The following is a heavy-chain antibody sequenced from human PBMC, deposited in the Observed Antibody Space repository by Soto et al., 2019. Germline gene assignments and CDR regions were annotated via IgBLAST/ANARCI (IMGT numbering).Heavy chain of an antibody. CDR1: GFTFSSYS. V-gene: IGHV3-21*01. J-gene: IGHJ4*02. CDR2: ISSSSSYI. D-gene: IGHD1-1*01. CDR3: ARDPKDGGTHLPGAIDY. Sequence: GGSLRLSCAASGFTFSSYSMNWVRQAPGKGLEWVSSISSSSSYIYYANSVKGRFTISRDNAKNSRYQQMNSLRAEATAVYYCARDPKDGGTHLPGAIDYWGQGTLVTVSS.